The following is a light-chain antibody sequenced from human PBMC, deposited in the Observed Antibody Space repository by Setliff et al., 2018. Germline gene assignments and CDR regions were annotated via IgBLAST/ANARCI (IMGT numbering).Light chain of an antibody. CDR2: EVS. CDR1: SSDVGGYNY. J-gene: IGLJ1*01. V-gene: IGLV2-8*01. Sequence: QSVLTQPPSASGSPGQSVTISCTGTSSDVGGYNYVSWYQQHPGKAPKLMIYEVSKRPSGVPDRFSGSKSGNTASLTVSGLQAEDEADCYCSSYAGSNNFPYVFGTGTKGTVL. CDR3: SSYAGSNNFPYV.